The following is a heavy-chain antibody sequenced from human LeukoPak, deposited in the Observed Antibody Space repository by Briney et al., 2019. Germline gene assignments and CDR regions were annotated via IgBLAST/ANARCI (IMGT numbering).Heavy chain of an antibody. CDR1: GLTFSSYG. Sequence: GGSLRLSCAASGLTFSSYGMHWVRQAPGKGLEWVAFIRYDGSNKYYADSVKGRFTISRDNSKNTLYLQMNSLRAEDTAVYYCAKVWGPSFDAFDIWGQGTMVTVSS. V-gene: IGHV3-30*02. D-gene: IGHD2-2*01. CDR3: AKVWGPSFDAFDI. CDR2: IRYDGSNK. J-gene: IGHJ3*02.